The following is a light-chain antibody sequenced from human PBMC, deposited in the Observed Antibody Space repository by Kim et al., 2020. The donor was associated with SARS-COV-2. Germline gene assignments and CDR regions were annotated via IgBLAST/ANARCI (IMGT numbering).Light chain of an antibody. CDR3: QQYNNWLPWT. V-gene: IGKV3-15*01. Sequence: DIVMTQSPATLSVSPGERATLSCRASQSVSSNLAWYQQKPGQAPRLLIYGASTRPTGIPARFSGSGSGTEFTLTISSLQSEDFAVYYCQQYNNWLPWTFGQGTKVDIK. CDR2: GAS. J-gene: IGKJ1*01. CDR1: QSVSSN.